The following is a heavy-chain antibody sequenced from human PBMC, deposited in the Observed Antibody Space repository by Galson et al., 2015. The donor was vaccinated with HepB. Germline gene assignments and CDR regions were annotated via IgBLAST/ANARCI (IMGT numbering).Heavy chain of an antibody. CDR2: INWNGGST. J-gene: IGHJ4*02. D-gene: IGHD4-17*01. CDR3: AREKDYGDYVGALDY. CDR1: GFTFDDYG. Sequence: SLRLSCAASGFTFDDYGMGWVRQAPGKGLEWVSGINWNGGSTGYADSVKGRFTISRDNAKNSLYLQMNSLRAEDTALYYCAREKDYGDYVGALDYWGQGTLVTVSS. V-gene: IGHV3-20*04.